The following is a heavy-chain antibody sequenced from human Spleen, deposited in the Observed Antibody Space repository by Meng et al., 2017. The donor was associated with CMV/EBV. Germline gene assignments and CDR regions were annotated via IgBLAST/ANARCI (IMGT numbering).Heavy chain of an antibody. CDR2: TFYRSQWYN. CDR1: SSHSAV. CDR3: ARTKNLRGYSYGVFDY. V-gene: IGHV6-1*01. Sequence: SSHSAVWNWIRQSPSRGLEWLGRTFYRSQWYNDYAVSVKSRITINSDTSKNHFSLQLNSVTPEDTAVYYCARTKNLRGYSYGVFDYWGQGTLVTVSS. J-gene: IGHJ4*02. D-gene: IGHD5-18*01.